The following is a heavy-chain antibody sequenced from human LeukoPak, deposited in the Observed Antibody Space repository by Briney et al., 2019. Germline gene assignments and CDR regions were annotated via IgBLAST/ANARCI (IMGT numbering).Heavy chain of an antibody. Sequence: GGSLRLSCAASGFAFSSYWMSWVRQAPGKGLEWVANVKQDGSEKYYVDSVKGRFTISRDNAKNSLYLQMNSLRAEDTAVYYCARDGIAAAPNWFDPWGQGTLVTVSS. CDR3: ARDGIAAAPNWFDP. CDR1: GFAFSSYW. CDR2: VKQDGSEK. J-gene: IGHJ5*02. V-gene: IGHV3-7*01. D-gene: IGHD6-13*01.